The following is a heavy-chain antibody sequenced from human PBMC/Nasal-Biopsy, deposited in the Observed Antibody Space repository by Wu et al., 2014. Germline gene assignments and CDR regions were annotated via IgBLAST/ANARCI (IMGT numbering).Heavy chain of an antibody. J-gene: IGHJ5*02. V-gene: IGHV3-30-3*01. D-gene: IGHD6-19*01. Sequence: LRLSCAASGFTFSHNAMSWVRQGPGKGLEWVAGVSYDGSRKHYGDFVKGRFTISRDDSKKTVDLQMNSLRVEDTAMYYCARGGRYSSGWFDSWGQGSLVTVSS. CDR3: ARGGRYSSGWFDS. CDR1: GFTFSHNA. CDR2: VSYDGSRK.